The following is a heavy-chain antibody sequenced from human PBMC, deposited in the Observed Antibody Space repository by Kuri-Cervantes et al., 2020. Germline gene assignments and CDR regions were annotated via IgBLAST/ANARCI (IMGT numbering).Heavy chain of an antibody. J-gene: IGHJ6*02. CDR2: IYYSGST. Sequence: SETLSLTCAVSGGSISSGDYYWSWIRQPPGKGLEWIGYIYYSGSTYYNPSLKSRVTISVDTSKNQFSLKLSSVTAADTAVYYCARDNRVLRGGGMDVWGQGTTVTSP. CDR3: ARDNRVLRGGGMDV. V-gene: IGHV4-30-4*01. CDR1: GGSISSGDYY. D-gene: IGHD3-10*01.